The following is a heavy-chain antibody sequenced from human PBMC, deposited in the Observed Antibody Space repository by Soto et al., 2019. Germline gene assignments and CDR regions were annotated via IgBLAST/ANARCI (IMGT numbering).Heavy chain of an antibody. D-gene: IGHD1-26*01. CDR3: VQGASTAHQPLAS. Sequence: QVQLVESGGGVVQPGRSLRLSCAASGFIFRNFGMHWVRRAPGKGLEWVAVISGDGNDKYYPDSMKGRFTISRDNFNNPLYLQLNSLRPEDTAVYHCVQGASTAHQPLASWGQGVLVTVSS. CDR1: GFIFRNFG. J-gene: IGHJ4*02. V-gene: IGHV3-30*03. CDR2: ISGDGNDK.